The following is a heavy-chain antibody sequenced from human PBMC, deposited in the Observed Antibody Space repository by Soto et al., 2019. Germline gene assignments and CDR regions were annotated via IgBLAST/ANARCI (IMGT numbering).Heavy chain of an antibody. J-gene: IGHJ6*02. D-gene: IGHD2-2*01. Sequence: GGSLRLSCAASGFTFSSHAMTWVRQAPGKGLEWVSGISGSGGTTSYADSVKGRFTVSRDNSRNTLYLQMNSLRAEDTAVYYCAKVDCSSTSCYTVRGYYYYGMDVWGQGTTVTVSS. V-gene: IGHV3-23*01. CDR3: AKVDCSSTSCYTVRGYYYYGMDV. CDR1: GFTFSSHA. CDR2: ISGSGGTT.